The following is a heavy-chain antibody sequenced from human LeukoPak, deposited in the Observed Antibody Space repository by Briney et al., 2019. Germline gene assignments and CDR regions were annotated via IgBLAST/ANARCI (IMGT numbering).Heavy chain of an antibody. CDR3: ANGRYYYGSGSYWSRYYYYGMDV. CDR2: INHSGST. Sequence: SETLSLTCAVYGGSFSGYYWSWIRQPPGKGLEWIGEINHSGSTNYNPSLKSRVTISVDTSKKQFSLKLSSVTAADTAVYYCANGRYYYGSGSYWSRYYYYGMDVWGQGTTVTVSS. D-gene: IGHD3-10*01. J-gene: IGHJ6*02. CDR1: GGSFSGYY. V-gene: IGHV4-34*01.